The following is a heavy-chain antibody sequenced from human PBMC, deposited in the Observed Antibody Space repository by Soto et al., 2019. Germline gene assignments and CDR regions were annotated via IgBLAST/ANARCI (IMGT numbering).Heavy chain of an antibody. CDR3: ARDRSHYDSKDY. D-gene: IGHD3-22*01. CDR2: ISGYNGDT. Sequence: SVKFSGKACFYCFTTYCISWVRQAPGQGLECMGLISGYNGDTKSAQKFQGILSMTTDTSTSTAYMDLRSLRSDDMAVYYCARDRSHYDSKDYWGQGTLVTVSS. V-gene: IGHV1-18*03. CDR1: FYCFTTYC. J-gene: IGHJ4*02.